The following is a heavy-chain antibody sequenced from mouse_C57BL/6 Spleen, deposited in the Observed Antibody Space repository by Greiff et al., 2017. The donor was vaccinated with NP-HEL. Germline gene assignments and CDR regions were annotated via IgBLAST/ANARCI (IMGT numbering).Heavy chain of an antibody. CDR2: IDPSDSDT. CDR3: ARRKYGYEEGYCEY. Sequence: QVQLQQPGAELVRPGSSVKLSCKASGYTFTSYWMHWVKQRPIQGLEWIGNIDPSDSDTPYNQKFKDKATLTVDKSSSTAYMQLSSLTSEDSAVYYCARRKYGYEEGYCEYWGKGTTLTVSS. J-gene: IGHJ2*01. CDR1: GYTFTSYW. V-gene: IGHV1-52*01. D-gene: IGHD2-2*01.